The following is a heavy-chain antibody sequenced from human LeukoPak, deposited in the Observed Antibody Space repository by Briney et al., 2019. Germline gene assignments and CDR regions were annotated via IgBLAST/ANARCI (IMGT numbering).Heavy chain of an antibody. CDR2: ISDDGTRR. D-gene: IGHD1-26*01. J-gene: IGHJ4*02. V-gene: IGHV3-30*03. Sequence: PAGGSLRLSCAASGFTFSNYDIHWVRLAPSKGLEWVAVISDDGTRRYYADSVQGRFTISRDNSKNTLSLQMNSLRAEDMAVYYCARAPSGSYPYYFDYWGQGTLVTVSS. CDR3: ARAPSGSYPYYFDY. CDR1: GFTFSNYD.